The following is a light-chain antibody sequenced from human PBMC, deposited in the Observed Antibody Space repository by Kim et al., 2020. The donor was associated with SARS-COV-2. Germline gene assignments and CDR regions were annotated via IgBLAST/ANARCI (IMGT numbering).Light chain of an antibody. CDR2: EDN. CDR3: QSYDDSNRWV. V-gene: IGLV6-57*02. CDR1: SGHIASKY. J-gene: IGLJ3*02. Sequence: KTVTISCTCSSGHIASKYVQWDQQRPASAPTTVIYEDNERPSGVPDRFSGSIDSSSNSASLTISGLKTEDEADYYCQSYDDSNRWVFGGGTQLTVL.